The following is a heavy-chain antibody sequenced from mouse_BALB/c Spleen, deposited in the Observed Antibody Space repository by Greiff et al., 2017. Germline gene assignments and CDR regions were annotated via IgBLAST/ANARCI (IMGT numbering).Heavy chain of an antibody. D-gene: IGHD1-1*01. CDR1: GFTFSDYY. Sequence: EVMLVESGGGLVKPGGSLKLSCAASGFTFSDYYMYWVRQTPEKRLEWVATISDGGSYTYYPDSVKGRFTISRDNAKNNLYLQMSSLKSEDTAMYYCARDGSSFFAYWGQGTLVTVSA. J-gene: IGHJ3*01. CDR2: ISDGGSYT. CDR3: ARDGSSFFAY. V-gene: IGHV5-4*02.